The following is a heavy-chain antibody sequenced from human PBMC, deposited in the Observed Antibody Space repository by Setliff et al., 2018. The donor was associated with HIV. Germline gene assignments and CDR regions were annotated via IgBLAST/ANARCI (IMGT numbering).Heavy chain of an antibody. CDR3: ARRSIVGVARGIYYYILDV. CDR1: GGSISNFY. D-gene: IGHD1-26*01. J-gene: IGHJ6*02. CDR2: IYSSGST. V-gene: IGHV4-4*09. Sequence: PSETLSLTCTVSGGSISNFYWSWIRQPPGKGLEWIGYIYSSGSTSYNPSLRSRVTISLDTSKNRFSLKLNSVTAADTAVYYCARRSIVGVARGIYYYILDVWGQGTTVTVSS.